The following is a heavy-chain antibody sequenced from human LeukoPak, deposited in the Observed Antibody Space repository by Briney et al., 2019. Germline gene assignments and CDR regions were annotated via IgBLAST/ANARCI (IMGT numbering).Heavy chain of an antibody. CDR1: GFTFSSYG. Sequence: GGSLRLSCAASGFTFSSYGMHWGRQAPGKGLEWVAVISYDGSNKYYADSVKGRFTISRDNSKNTLYLQMNSLRAEDTAVYYCEKDQGEISMNVWGQGTTVTVSS. J-gene: IGHJ6*02. CDR2: ISYDGSNK. V-gene: IGHV3-30*18. D-gene: IGHD3-10*01. CDR3: EKDQGEISMNV.